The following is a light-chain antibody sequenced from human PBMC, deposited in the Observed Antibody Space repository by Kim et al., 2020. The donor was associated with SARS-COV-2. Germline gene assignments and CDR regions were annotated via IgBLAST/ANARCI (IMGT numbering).Light chain of an antibody. Sequence: GDRVPITGRASQYIPRRLAWYQQTPGKAPKVLISKASTLESGAPSTFSGSGSGTDSTLTISRLQPDDFATYYCQQYDTSPWTLCQGTKVDIK. J-gene: IGKJ1*01. CDR1: QYIPRR. V-gene: IGKV1-5*03. CDR3: QQYDTSPWT. CDR2: KAS.